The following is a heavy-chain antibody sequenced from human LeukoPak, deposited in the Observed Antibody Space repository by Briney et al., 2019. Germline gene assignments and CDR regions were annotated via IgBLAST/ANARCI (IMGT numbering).Heavy chain of an antibody. CDR2: IYYSGST. V-gene: IGHV4-39*01. CDR3: ARHCSSTSCSYYYYYGMDV. CDR1: GFTFSDYY. J-gene: IGHJ6*02. Sequence: GSLRLSCAASGFTFSDYYMSWIRQAPGKGLEWIGSIYYSGSTYYDPSLKSRVTISVDTSKNQFSLKLSSVTAADTAVYYCARHCSSTSCSYYYYYGMDVWGQGTTVTVSS. D-gene: IGHD2-2*01.